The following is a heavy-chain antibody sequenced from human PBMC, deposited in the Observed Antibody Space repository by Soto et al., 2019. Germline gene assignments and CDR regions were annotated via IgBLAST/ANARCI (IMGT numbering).Heavy chain of an antibody. J-gene: IGHJ6*02. CDR3: APVSFVGATEFIQNLDV. D-gene: IGHD3-10*01. CDR1: GGSFSGYY. Sequence: SETLSLTCAVHGGSFSGYYWDWIRQPPGKGLEWIGEVNHGGTSNYNPSLKSRAIISVDTSKNQCSLKLTSVTAEDTALYYCAPVSFVGATEFIQNLDVWRQGA. V-gene: IGHV4-34*01. CDR2: VNHGGTS.